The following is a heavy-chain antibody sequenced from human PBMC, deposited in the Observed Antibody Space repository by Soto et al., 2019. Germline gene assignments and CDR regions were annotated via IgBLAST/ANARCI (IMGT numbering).Heavy chain of an antibody. V-gene: IGHV1-69*01. J-gene: IGHJ6*02. CDR3: ARVRMGATTHYYYGMDV. CDR2: IIPIFGTA. D-gene: IGHD1-26*01. CDR1: GGTFSSYA. Sequence: QVQLVQSGAEVKKPGSSVKVSCKASGGTFSSYAISWVRQAPGQGLEWMGGIIPIFGTANYAQKFQGRVTITADESRRTAYRELSSLRSEDTAVYYCARVRMGATTHYYYGMDVWGQGTTVPVSS.